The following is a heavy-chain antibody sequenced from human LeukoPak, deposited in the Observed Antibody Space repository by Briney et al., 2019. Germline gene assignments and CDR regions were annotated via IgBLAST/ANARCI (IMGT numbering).Heavy chain of an antibody. CDR3: ARGGSYSNSQLDY. Sequence: TGGSLRLSCAASGFTSSSYWMHWVRQDPGKGLVWVSRINSDGTTTSYADSVKGRFIIFRDSAKNTLYLQMTSLRAEDTAVYYCARGGSYSNSQLDYWGQGTLVTVSS. CDR2: INSDGTTT. D-gene: IGHD6-6*01. J-gene: IGHJ4*02. V-gene: IGHV3-74*01. CDR1: GFTSSSYW.